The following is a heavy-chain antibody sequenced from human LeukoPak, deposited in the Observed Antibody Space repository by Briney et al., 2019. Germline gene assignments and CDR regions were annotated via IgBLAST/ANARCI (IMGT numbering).Heavy chain of an antibody. V-gene: IGHV3-74*01. J-gene: IGHJ4*02. CDR3: ARAGRSAGTSGLVVY. D-gene: IGHD6-13*01. CDR1: GSTFTSYW. CDR2: ISSDGSST. Sequence: GGSLRLSCVASGSTFTSYWMHWVRQAPGKGLVWVSRISSDGSSTNYADSVKGRFTISRDNSKNTLYLQMNSLRAEDTAVYYCARAGRSAGTSGLVVYWGQGTLVTVSS.